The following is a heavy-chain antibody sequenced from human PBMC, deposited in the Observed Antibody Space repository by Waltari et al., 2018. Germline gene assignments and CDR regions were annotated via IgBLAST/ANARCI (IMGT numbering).Heavy chain of an antibody. Sequence: EVQLVESGGGLVQPGGSLRLSCAASGFTFSSYWMSWVRQAPGKGVGWGANIKQDGREKYYVDSVKGRFTISRDNAKNSLYLQMNSLRAEDTAVYYCARVEYSYGPNFDYWGQGTLVTVSS. CDR2: IKQDGREK. D-gene: IGHD5-18*01. J-gene: IGHJ4*02. V-gene: IGHV3-7*01. CDR3: ARVEYSYGPNFDY. CDR1: GFTFSSYW.